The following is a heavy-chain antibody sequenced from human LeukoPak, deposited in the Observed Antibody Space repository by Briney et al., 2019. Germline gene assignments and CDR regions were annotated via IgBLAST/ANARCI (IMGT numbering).Heavy chain of an antibody. Sequence: PGGSLRLSCAASGFTFSIYWMHWVRQPPGKGLVWVSRINSDGSSTSYADSVTGRFTISRDNAKNTLYLQMNSLRVEDTALYYCARDAPGNTALDYWGQGSLVTVSS. J-gene: IGHJ4*02. CDR2: INSDGSST. V-gene: IGHV3-74*01. CDR1: GFTFSIYW. CDR3: ARDAPGNTALDY. D-gene: IGHD5-18*01.